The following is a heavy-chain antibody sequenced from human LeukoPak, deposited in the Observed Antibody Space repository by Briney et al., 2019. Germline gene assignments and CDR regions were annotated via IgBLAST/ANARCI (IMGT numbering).Heavy chain of an antibody. J-gene: IGHJ4*02. CDR3: AKDYFGSIDY. Sequence: GGSLRLSCAASGFTFRSSAMSWVRQAPGKGLGWVSVIDDRGETTYYADSVKGRFTISRDNAKNTVYLQMNSLRADDTAMYYCAKDYFGSIDYWGQGTLVTVSS. CDR2: IDDRGETT. V-gene: IGHV3-23*01. CDR1: GFTFRSSA. D-gene: IGHD2/OR15-2a*01.